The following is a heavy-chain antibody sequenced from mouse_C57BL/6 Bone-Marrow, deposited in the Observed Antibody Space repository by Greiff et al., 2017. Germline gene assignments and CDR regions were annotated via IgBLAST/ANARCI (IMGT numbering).Heavy chain of an antibody. CDR2: ISRGGDYI. Sequence: EVKVVESGEGLVKPGGSLKLSCAASGFTFSSYAMSWVRQTPEKRLEWVAYISRGGDYIYYADTVKGRFTISRDKARNTLYLQMSSLKSEDTAMYYCTRDYYGRGTYAMDYWGQGTSVTVSS. J-gene: IGHJ4*01. CDR3: TRDYYGRGTYAMDY. D-gene: IGHD1-1*01. CDR1: GFTFSSYA. V-gene: IGHV5-9-1*02.